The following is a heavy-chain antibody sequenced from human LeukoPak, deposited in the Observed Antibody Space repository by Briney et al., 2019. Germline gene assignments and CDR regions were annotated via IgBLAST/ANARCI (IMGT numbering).Heavy chain of an antibody. CDR3: ARGDLHRYPDS. CDR2: TYGGSTTT. J-gene: IGHJ4*02. V-gene: IGHV3-11*01. D-gene: IGHD2-21*02. CDR1: GFSFSDYY. Sequence: GGSLRLSCAASGFSFSDYYMSWIRQAPGKGLEWVSYTYGGSTTTYYADSVKGRFTISRDNAKDSLFLEINSLRAEDTAVYCCARGDLHRYPDSWGQGTLVTVSA.